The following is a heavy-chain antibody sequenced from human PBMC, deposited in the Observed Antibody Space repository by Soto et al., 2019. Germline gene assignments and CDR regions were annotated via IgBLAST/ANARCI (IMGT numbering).Heavy chain of an antibody. J-gene: IGHJ6*03. Sequence: PSETLSLTCTVSGGSISNYYWSWIRQPPGKGLEWIGYIYYSGSTNYSPSLKSRVTISLDTSKNQFSLKLSSATAADTAVYFCARERTTVTTGYYYYYMDVWGKGTQVTVSS. CDR1: GGSISNYY. CDR3: ARERTTVTTGYYYYYMDV. D-gene: IGHD4-17*01. V-gene: IGHV4-59*01. CDR2: IYYSGST.